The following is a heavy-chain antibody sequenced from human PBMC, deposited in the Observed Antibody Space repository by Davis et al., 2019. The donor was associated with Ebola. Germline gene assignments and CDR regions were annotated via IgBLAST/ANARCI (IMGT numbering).Heavy chain of an antibody. CDR1: GSTFRNYW. CDR3: ARDLFEDTAMVLYYYYGMDV. CDR2: INGEGNYI. Sequence: HTGGSLRLSCAVSGSTFRNYWMHWVRHAPGKGLVWVSRINGEGNYIDYADSVKGRFTVSRDNAQNTLYLQMNSLRAEDTAVYYCARDLFEDTAMVLYYYYGMDVWSQGTTVTVSS. V-gene: IGHV3-74*01. D-gene: IGHD5-18*01. J-gene: IGHJ6*02.